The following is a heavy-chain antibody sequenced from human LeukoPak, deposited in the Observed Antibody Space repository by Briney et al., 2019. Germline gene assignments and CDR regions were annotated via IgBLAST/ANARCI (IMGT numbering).Heavy chain of an antibody. CDR3: AITPRLDY. J-gene: IGHJ4*02. V-gene: IGHV3-74*01. Sequence: PGGFLRLSCAGSGFTFSSYWMHWVRQAPGKGLVWVSRISGDGSSTTYADSVKGRFTISRDNAKNTLYLQMNSLRAEDTAVYYCAITPRLDYWGQGTLVTVSS. D-gene: IGHD1-14*01. CDR2: ISGDGSST. CDR1: GFTFSSYW.